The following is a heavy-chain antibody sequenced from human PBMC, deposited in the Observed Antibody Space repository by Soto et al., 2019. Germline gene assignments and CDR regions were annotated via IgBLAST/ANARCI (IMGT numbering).Heavy chain of an antibody. CDR2: IYHSGST. Sequence: SETLSLTCAVSGYSISSGYYWGWIRQPPGKGLEWIGSIYHSGSTYYNPSLKSRVTISVDTSKNQSSLKLSSVTAADTAVYYCASVEYQLLMGGWFDPWGQGTLVTVSS. CDR1: GYSISSGYY. D-gene: IGHD2-2*01. CDR3: ASVEYQLLMGGWFDP. V-gene: IGHV4-38-2*01. J-gene: IGHJ5*02.